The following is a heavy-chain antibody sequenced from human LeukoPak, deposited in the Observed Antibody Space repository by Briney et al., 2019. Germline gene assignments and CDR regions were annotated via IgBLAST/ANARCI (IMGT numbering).Heavy chain of an antibody. Sequence: GGSLRLSCAASGFTFSSYSMNWVRQAPGKGLEWVSSISSSSSYIYCADSVKGRFTISRDNAKNSLYLQMNSLRAEDTAVYYCARVFDSSGYYPPFDYWGQGTLVTVSS. CDR3: ARVFDSSGYYPPFDY. CDR1: GFTFSSYS. V-gene: IGHV3-21*01. D-gene: IGHD3-22*01. J-gene: IGHJ4*02. CDR2: ISSSSSYI.